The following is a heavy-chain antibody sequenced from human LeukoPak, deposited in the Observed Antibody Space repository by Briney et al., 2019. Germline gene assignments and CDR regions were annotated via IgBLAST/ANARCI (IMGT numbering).Heavy chain of an antibody. Sequence: SETLSLTCTVSGGSISSSSYYWGWIRQPPGKGLEWIGSIYYSGSTYYNPSLKSRVTISVDTSKNQFSLKLSSATAADTAVYSCARSYGSGSSAGYCGQGTLGTVSS. CDR2: IYYSGST. CDR1: GGSISSSSYY. D-gene: IGHD3-10*01. V-gene: IGHV4-39*01. CDR3: ARSYGSGSSAGY. J-gene: IGHJ4*02.